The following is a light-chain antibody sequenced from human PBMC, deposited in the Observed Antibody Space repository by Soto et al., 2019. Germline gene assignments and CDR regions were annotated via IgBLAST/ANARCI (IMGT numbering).Light chain of an antibody. J-gene: IGKJ1*01. CDR2: GAS. CDR1: QSVNSNF. Sequence: EIVLTQSLGTLSLSPGERAPLXWTASQSVNSNFLAWYQQKPGQAPRLLIYGASNRATGIPDRFSGSGSGTDFTLTISRLEPEDFAMYYCHQYGSSPSTFGQGTKVDIK. CDR3: HQYGSSPST. V-gene: IGKV3-20*01.